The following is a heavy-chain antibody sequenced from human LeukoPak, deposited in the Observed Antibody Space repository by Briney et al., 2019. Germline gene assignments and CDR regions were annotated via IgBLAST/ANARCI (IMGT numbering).Heavy chain of an antibody. CDR1: GFTFDDYA. Sequence: PGRSLRLSCAASGFTFDDYAMHWVRQAPGKGLEWVSGISWNSGSIGYADSVKGRFTISRDNAKNSLCLQMNSLRAEDTAVYYCVGGDYWGQGTLVTVSS. V-gene: IGHV3-9*01. CDR3: VGGDY. CDR2: ISWNSGSI. J-gene: IGHJ4*02.